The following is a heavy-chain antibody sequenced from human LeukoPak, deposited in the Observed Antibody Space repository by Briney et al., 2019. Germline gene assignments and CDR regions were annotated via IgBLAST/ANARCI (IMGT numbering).Heavy chain of an antibody. CDR2: ISYIGST. J-gene: IGHJ5*02. CDR1: ADSFSSHC. CDR3: ARGYNIVLMVFDP. Sequence: SETLSLTCAVSADSFSSHCWTWIRQPPGKGLEWIGYISYIGSTNYNPSLKSRVTISVDTSKNQFSPKLSSVTAADTAVYYCARGYNIVLMVFDPWGQGTLVTVSS. V-gene: IGHV4-59*11. D-gene: IGHD2-8*01.